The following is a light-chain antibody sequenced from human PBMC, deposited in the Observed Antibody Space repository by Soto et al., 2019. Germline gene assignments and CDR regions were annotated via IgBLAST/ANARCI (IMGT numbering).Light chain of an antibody. Sequence: EILMTQSPATLSVSPGESATLSCRASQSVSNNLAWYQQKPGQTPRLLIYGASTRATGFPARFSGSGSGTEFTLTISGLQSEDFAVYYCQQYNNWPPTWTFGQGTKVDIK. CDR3: QQYNNWPPTWT. CDR2: GAS. J-gene: IGKJ1*01. V-gene: IGKV3-15*01. CDR1: QSVSNN.